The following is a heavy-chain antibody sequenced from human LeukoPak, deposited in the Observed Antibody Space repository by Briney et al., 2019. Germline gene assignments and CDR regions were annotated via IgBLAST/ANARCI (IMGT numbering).Heavy chain of an antibody. CDR1: GLVFNDAW. CDR2: ITSSGAT. CDR3: TWMATVRTVDF. J-gene: IGHJ4*02. D-gene: IGHD4-17*01. V-gene: IGHV3-15*01. Sequence: PGGSLRLSCVASGLVFNDAWMSWVRQAPGKGLEWVGRITSSGATDYAAPVKGRFSISRDNSKSTFYLQMNSLETDDTAMYYCTWMATVRTVDFWGQGTLVTVSS.